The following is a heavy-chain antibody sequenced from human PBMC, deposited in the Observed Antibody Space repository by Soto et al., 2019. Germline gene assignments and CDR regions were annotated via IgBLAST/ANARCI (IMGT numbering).Heavy chain of an antibody. J-gene: IGHJ4*02. Sequence: GGSLRLSCAASGFTFSSYAMSWVRQAPGKGLEWVSAISGSGGSTYYADSVKGRFTISRDNSKNTLYLQMDSLRAEDTAVYYCAKDTVEHIVVVTAIPNWGQGTLVTVSS. D-gene: IGHD2-21*02. V-gene: IGHV3-23*01. CDR3: AKDTVEHIVVVTAIPN. CDR2: ISGSGGST. CDR1: GFTFSSYA.